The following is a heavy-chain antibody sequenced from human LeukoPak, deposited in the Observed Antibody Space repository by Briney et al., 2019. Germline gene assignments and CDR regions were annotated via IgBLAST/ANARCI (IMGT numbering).Heavy chain of an antibody. Sequence: GGSLRLSCAASGFTFSSYWMHWVRQAPGKGLVWVSRINSDGSSTSYADSVKGRFTISRDNAKNTLYLQMNSLRAEVTAVYYCARVDPRTGYSSGWYEGIYYGMDVWGQGTTVTVSS. D-gene: IGHD6-19*01. CDR3: ARVDPRTGYSSGWYEGIYYGMDV. CDR1: GFTFSSYW. CDR2: INSDGSST. J-gene: IGHJ6*02. V-gene: IGHV3-74*01.